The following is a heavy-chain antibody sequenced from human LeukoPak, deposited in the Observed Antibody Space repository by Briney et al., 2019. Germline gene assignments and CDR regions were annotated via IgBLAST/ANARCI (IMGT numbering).Heavy chain of an antibody. Sequence: GGSLRLSCAASGFTFSSYNMNWVRQAPGKGLEWVSSISGRGGSTHYADSVKGRFTISRDNSKNTLYVQLNGLRAEDTAVYYCARDQGRYVDPYYFDFWGQGTLVTVSS. CDR2: ISGRGGST. CDR3: ARDQGRYVDPYYFDF. CDR1: GFTFSSYN. J-gene: IGHJ4*02. D-gene: IGHD3-9*01. V-gene: IGHV3-23*01.